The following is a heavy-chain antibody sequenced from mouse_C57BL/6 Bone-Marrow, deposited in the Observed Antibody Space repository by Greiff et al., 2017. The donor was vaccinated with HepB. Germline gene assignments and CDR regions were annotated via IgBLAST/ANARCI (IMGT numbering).Heavy chain of an antibody. CDR3: AVYYSNSLYAMDY. CDR2: IYPRSGNT. V-gene: IGHV1-81*01. Sequence: VNLVESGAELARPGASVKLSCKASGYTFTSYGISWVKQRTGQGLEWIGEIYPRSGNTYYNEKFKGKATLTADKSSSTAYMELRSLTSEDSAVYFCAVYYSNSLYAMDYWGQGTSVTVSS. D-gene: IGHD2-5*01. CDR1: GYTFTSYG. J-gene: IGHJ4*01.